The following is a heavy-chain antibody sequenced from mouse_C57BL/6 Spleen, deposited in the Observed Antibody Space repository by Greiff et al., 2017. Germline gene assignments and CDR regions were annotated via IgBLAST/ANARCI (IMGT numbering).Heavy chain of an antibody. CDR3: VRQEDYDGLDY. D-gene: IGHD2-4*01. V-gene: IGHV10-1*01. Sequence: EVKLQESGGGLVQPKGSLKLSCAASGFSFNTYAMNWVRQAPGKGLEWVARIRSKSNNFATYYADSVIDRFTISRDDSESMLYLQMNNLKTEDTAMCYCVRQEDYDGLDYKGEGTTLTVSS. J-gene: IGHJ2*01. CDR2: IRSKSNNFAT. CDR1: GFSFNTYA.